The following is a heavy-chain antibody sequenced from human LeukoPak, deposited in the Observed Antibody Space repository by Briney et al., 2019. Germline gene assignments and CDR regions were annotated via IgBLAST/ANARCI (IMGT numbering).Heavy chain of an antibody. V-gene: IGHV3-20*04. CDR3: ARSGGYSLARDWFDP. Sequence: GGSLRLSCAASGFTFDDYGMTWVRHAPGRGLEWVSGINWNGGSTGYADSVKGRFTISRDNAKNSLYLQMNSLRAEDTAFYYCARSGGYSLARDWFDPWGQGTLVTVSS. D-gene: IGHD2-15*01. J-gene: IGHJ5*02. CDR1: GFTFDDYG. CDR2: INWNGGST.